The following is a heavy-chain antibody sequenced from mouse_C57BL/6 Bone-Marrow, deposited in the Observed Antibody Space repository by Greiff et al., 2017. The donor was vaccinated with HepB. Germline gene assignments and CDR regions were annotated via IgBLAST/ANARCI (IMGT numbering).Heavy chain of an antibody. J-gene: IGHJ2*01. Sequence: VKLVESGAELVRPGTSVKVSCKASGYAFTNYLIEWVKQRPGQGLEWIGEIDPSDSYTNYNQKLKGKATLTVDTSSSTAYMQLRSLTSEDSAVYYCYYGSSYFWGQGTTLTVSS. V-gene: IGHV1-50*01. CDR1: GYAFTNYL. CDR2: IDPSDSYT. CDR3: YYGSSYF. D-gene: IGHD1-1*01.